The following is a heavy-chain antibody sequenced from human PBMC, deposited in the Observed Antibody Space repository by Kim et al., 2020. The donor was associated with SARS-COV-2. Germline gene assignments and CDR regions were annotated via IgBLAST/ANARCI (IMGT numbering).Heavy chain of an antibody. CDR3: AGCDRIQGMDV. Sequence: TNNARKLQGRVTMTTDTSTSTAYMEVRSLRSDDTAVYYCAGCDRIQGMDVWGQGTTVTVSS. D-gene: IGHD5-18*01. V-gene: IGHV1-18*01. CDR2: T. J-gene: IGHJ6*02.